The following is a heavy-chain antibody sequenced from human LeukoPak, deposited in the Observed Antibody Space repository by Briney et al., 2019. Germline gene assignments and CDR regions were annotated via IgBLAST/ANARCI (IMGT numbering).Heavy chain of an antibody. CDR2: IDPGGDNT. CDR1: GYIFTSHY. Sequence: ASVTVSCRPSGYIFTSHYMHWVRQAPGQGLEWMGLIDPGGDNTNYAQKFQGRVTMSRDTSTNPVYMELNRVKSEDTALYYCGREVDASDIWGQGTLVTVSS. V-gene: IGHV1-46*01. CDR3: GREVDASDI. J-gene: IGHJ3*02.